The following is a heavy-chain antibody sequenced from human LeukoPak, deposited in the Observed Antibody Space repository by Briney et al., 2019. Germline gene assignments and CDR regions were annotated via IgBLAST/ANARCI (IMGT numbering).Heavy chain of an antibody. CDR3: ARQSAAAGDFDY. Sequence: SETLSLTCTVSGGSISSYYWSWLRQPPGKGLEWIGYIYYSGSTNYNPSLKSRVTISEDTSKNQFSLKLSSVTAADTAVYYCARQSAAAGDFDYWGQGTLVTVSS. J-gene: IGHJ4*02. CDR2: IYYSGST. D-gene: IGHD6-13*01. CDR1: GGSISSYY. V-gene: IGHV4-59*08.